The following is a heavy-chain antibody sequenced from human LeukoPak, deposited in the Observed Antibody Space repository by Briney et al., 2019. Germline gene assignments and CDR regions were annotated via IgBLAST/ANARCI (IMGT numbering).Heavy chain of an antibody. CDR2: ISSSSSYI. D-gene: IGHD3-22*01. J-gene: IGHJ4*02. V-gene: IGHV3-21*01. CDR3: ARDRRYDSSGY. CDR1: GFTFSSYS. Sequence: GGSLRLSCAASGFTFSSYSMNWVRQAPGKGLEWLSSISSSSSYIYYADSVKGRYTISRDNPKNSLYLQMNSLRAEDTAVYYCARDRRYDSSGYWGQGTLVTVSS.